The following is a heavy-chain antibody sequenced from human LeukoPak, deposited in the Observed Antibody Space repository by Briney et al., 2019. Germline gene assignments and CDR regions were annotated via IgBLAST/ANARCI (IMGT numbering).Heavy chain of an antibody. J-gene: IGHJ4*02. CDR2: IWYDGSNK. CDR1: GFTFSSYG. Sequence: PGRSLRLSCAASGFTFSSYGMHWVRQTPGKGLEWVAVIWYDGSNKYYADSVKGRFTISRDNSKNTLYLQMNSLRAEDTAVYYCAKDSRDTAMALFPGTIDYWGQGTLVTVSS. V-gene: IGHV3-33*06. D-gene: IGHD5-18*01. CDR3: AKDSRDTAMALFPGTIDY.